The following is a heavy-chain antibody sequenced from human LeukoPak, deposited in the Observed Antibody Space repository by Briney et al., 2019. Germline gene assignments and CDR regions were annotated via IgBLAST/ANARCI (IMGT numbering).Heavy chain of an antibody. V-gene: IGHV3-30-3*01. CDR1: GFTFSSYA. CDR3: ARERRDWSPGAIDS. J-gene: IGHJ4*02. D-gene: IGHD3/OR15-3a*01. Sequence: GGSLRLSCAASGFTFSSYAMHWVRQAPGKGLEWVAVISYDGSNKYYADSVKGRFTISRDNSKITLYLQMNSLRAEDTAVYYCARERRDWSPGAIDSWGQGTLVTVSS. CDR2: ISYDGSNK.